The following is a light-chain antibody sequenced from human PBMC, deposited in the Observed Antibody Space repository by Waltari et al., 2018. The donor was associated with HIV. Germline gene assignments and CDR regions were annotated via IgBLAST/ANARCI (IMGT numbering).Light chain of an antibody. CDR3: QVWDSGSDQVV. V-gene: IGLV3-21*04. CDR1: HIGSKS. J-gene: IGLJ2*01. CDR2: YEN. Sequence: SYVLTQPPSVSVAPGKTATITCGGNHIGSKSVQWYQQKPDQAPMLVIYYENDRPSGIPERFSGSISGTTATLTISRVEAGDEADYYCQVWDSGSDQVVFGGGTKLTVL.